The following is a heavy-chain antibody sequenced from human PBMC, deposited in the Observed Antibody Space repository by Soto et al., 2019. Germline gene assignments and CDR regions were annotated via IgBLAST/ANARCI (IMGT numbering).Heavy chain of an antibody. CDR1: GYTFTGYY. CDR3: ARQIAAAINPYYYYYGMDV. D-gene: IGHD6-13*01. J-gene: IGHJ6*02. CDR2: INPNSGGT. Sequence: QVQLVQSGAEVKKPGASVKVSCKDSGYTFTGYYMHWVRQAPGQGLEWMGWINPNSGGTNYAQKFQGWVTMTRDMSISTAYMELSRLRSDDTAVYYCARQIAAAINPYYYYYGMDVWGQGTTVTVSS. V-gene: IGHV1-2*04.